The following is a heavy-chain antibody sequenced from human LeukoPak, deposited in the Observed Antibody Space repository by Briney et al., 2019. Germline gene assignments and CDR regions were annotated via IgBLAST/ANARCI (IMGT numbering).Heavy chain of an antibody. CDR2: INPNSGGT. V-gene: IGHV1-2*02. CDR3: ARGYCSGGSCHRRDWFDP. Sequence: ASVKVSCKASGYTFTGYYMHWVRQAPGQRLEWMGWINPNSGGTNYAQKFQGRVTMTRDTSISTAYMELSRLRSDDTAVYYCARGYCSGGSCHRRDWFDPWGQGTLVTVSS. CDR1: GYTFTGYY. D-gene: IGHD2-15*01. J-gene: IGHJ5*02.